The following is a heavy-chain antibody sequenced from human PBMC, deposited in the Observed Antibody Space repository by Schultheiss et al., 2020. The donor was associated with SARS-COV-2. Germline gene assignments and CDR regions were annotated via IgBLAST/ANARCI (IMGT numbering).Heavy chain of an antibody. CDR1: GFTFSGSA. Sequence: GGSLRLSCAASGFTFSGSAMHWVRQASGKGLEWVGRIRSKANSYATAYAASVKGRFTISRDDSKNTAYLQMNSLRAEDTAVYYCARAPYSSSWYLDYWGQGTLVTVSS. CDR2: IRSKANSYAT. V-gene: IGHV3-73*01. D-gene: IGHD6-13*01. CDR3: ARAPYSSSWYLDY. J-gene: IGHJ4*02.